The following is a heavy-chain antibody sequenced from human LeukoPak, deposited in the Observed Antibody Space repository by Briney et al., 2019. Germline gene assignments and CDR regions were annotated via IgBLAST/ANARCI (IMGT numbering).Heavy chain of an antibody. J-gene: IGHJ4*02. D-gene: IGHD3-16*01. CDR2: IKEDGTRK. CDR3: VAWGSLVV. CDR1: RFTFDTYW. V-gene: IGHV3-7*01. Sequence: GGSLRLSCVASRFTFDTYWMSWVRQAPGKGLDWVAHIKEDGTRKYYVDSVRGRFTISRDNAKNSLFLQMNSLRVEDTAVFYCVAWGSLVVWGQGTLVTVSS.